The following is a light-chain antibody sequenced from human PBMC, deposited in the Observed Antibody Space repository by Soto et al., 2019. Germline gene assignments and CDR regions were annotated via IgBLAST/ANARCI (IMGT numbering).Light chain of an antibody. CDR1: SSDVGGYNY. CDR2: RVT. V-gene: IGLV2-8*01. J-gene: IGLJ2*01. Sequence: QSALTQPPSASGSPGQSVTISCTGTSSDVGGYNYVSRYQQHPGKAPKLLMFRVTERPSGVPDRFSGSKSGNTASLTVSGLQAEDEADYYCCAYAGINTVIFGGGTKLTVL. CDR3: CAYAGINTVI.